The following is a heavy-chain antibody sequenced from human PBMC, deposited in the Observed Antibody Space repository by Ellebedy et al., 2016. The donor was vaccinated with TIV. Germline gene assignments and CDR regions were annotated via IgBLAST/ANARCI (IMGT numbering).Heavy chain of an antibody. V-gene: IGHV3-15*01. CDR3: TTLGYRSGASCYHTDGGAFDL. CDR1: GFAFSNAW. J-gene: IGHJ3*01. D-gene: IGHD2-15*01. CDR2: IKGTDAGGTT. Sequence: GESLKISCRGSGFAFSNAWMSWVRQAPGKGLEWVGRIKGTDAGGTTDYAASVKGRFTISRDDVKNTLYLKMNSLKTEDTALYHCTTLGYRSGASCYHTDGGAFDLWGQGTMVTVSS.